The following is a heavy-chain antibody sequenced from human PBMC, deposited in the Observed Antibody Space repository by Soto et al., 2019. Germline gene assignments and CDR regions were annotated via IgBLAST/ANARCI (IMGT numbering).Heavy chain of an antibody. Sequence: EVQLVESGGGLVQPGGSLRLSCAASGFTFSSYWMHWVRQAPGKGLVWVSRINSDGSSTSYADSVKGRFTISRDNAKNTLYLKRTGRGAEDTVVYSCPVAVAAPPPTGSGAQGPLAPVPS. V-gene: IGHV3-74*01. D-gene: IGHD6-19*01. CDR1: GFTFSSYW. J-gene: IGHJ4*02. CDR2: INSDGSST. CDR3: PVAVAAPPPTGS.